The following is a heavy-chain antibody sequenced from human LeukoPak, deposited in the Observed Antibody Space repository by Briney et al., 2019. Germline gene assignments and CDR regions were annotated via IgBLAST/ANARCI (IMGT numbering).Heavy chain of an antibody. D-gene: IGHD6-19*01. CDR1: GFTFSTYW. CDR3: ATSQTTSGRYGNAFDI. V-gene: IGHV3-7*01. CDR2: IKEDGKEK. Sequence: GGSLSLSCVASGFTFSTYWMSWVRQAPGKGLEWVANIKEDGKEKYSVDSVKGRFTISRDNAKNSLYLQMNNLRVEDTAVYYCATSQTTSGRYGNAFDIWGQGTTVTVSS. J-gene: IGHJ3*02.